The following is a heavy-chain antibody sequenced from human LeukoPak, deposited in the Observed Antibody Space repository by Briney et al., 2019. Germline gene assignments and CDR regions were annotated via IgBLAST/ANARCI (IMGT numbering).Heavy chain of an antibody. D-gene: IGHD3/OR15-3a*01. CDR2: INPSGGST. J-gene: IGHJ5*02. CDR3: ARDSTLAWGDCWFDP. V-gene: IGHV1-46*01. Sequence: ASVKVSCKVSGYTLTELSMHWVRQAPGQGLEWMGIINPSGGSTSYAQEFQGRVTMTRDTSASTAYMDLSSLRSEDTALYYCARDSTLAWGDCWFDPWGQGTLVTVSS. CDR1: GYTLTELS.